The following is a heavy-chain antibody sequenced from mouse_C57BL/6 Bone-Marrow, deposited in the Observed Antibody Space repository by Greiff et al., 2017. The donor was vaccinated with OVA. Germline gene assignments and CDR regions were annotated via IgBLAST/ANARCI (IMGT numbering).Heavy chain of an antibody. CDR2: IHPNSGST. CDR3: AKEGIYGSSNWYFEV. V-gene: IGHV1-64*01. J-gene: IGHJ1*03. Sequence: VQLQQPGAELVKPGASVKLSCKASGYTFTSYWMHWVKQRPGQGLEWIGMIHPNSGSTNYNEKFKSKATLTVDKSSSTAYMQLSSLTSEDSAVYYCAKEGIYGSSNWYFEVWGTGTTVTVSS. CDR1: GYTFTSYW. D-gene: IGHD1-1*01.